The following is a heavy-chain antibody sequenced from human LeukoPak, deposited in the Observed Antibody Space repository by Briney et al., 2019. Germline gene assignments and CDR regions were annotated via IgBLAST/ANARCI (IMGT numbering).Heavy chain of an antibody. D-gene: IGHD2-2*01. J-gene: IGHJ6*02. CDR2: IYYSGST. Sequence: SETLSLTCTVSGGSISSYYWSWIRQPPGKGLEWIGYIYYSGSTNYNPPLKSRVTISVDTSKNQFSLKLSSVTAADTAVYYCARDRVVPAAIVDYYYGMDVWGQGTTVTVSS. V-gene: IGHV4-59*01. CDR1: GGSISSYY. CDR3: ARDRVVPAAIVDYYYGMDV.